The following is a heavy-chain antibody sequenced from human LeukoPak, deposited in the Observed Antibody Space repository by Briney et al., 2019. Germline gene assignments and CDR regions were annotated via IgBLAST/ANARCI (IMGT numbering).Heavy chain of an antibody. V-gene: IGHV3-23*01. CDR1: VFTFTSYV. J-gene: IGHJ5*02. Sequence: GGALRLSRAPSVFTFTSYVICRVRQAPGKGREWVSAISGSGGSTYYADSVKGRFTSSRDNSKNTLYLQMNSLRAEDTAVYYGAKGARTIAAANWFDPWGQGTLVTVSS. CDR3: AKGARTIAAANWFDP. D-gene: IGHD6-13*01. CDR2: ISGSGGST.